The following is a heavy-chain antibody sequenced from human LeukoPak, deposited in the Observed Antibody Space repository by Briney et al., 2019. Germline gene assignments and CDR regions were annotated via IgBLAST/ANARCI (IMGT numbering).Heavy chain of an antibody. CDR1: GGSFSGYY. V-gene: IGHV4-34*01. CDR3: VRTRPEGQLVPHYYYMDV. D-gene: IGHD6-6*01. CDR2: INHSGST. J-gene: IGHJ6*03. Sequence: PSETLSLTCAVYGGSFSGYYWSWIRQPPGKGLEWIGEINHSGSTNYNPSLKSRVTISVDTSKNQFSLKLSSVTAADTAVYYCVRTRPEGQLVPHYYYMDVWGKGTTVTVSS.